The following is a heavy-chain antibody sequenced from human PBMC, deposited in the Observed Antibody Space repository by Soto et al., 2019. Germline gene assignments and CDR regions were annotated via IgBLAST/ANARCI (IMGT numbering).Heavy chain of an antibody. V-gene: IGHV1-69*08. J-gene: IGHJ5*02. CDR1: GGTFSSYT. CDR2: FVPIVGLA. CDR3: ARDVGSGVEP. D-gene: IGHD3-10*01. Sequence: QVQLVQSGAEVKKPGSSVKVSCKASGGTFSSYTISWVRQAPGQGLEWMGRFVPIVGLAHYAQKFQGRVTITADKSTSPAYMELSSLRSDDTAVYYCARDVGSGVEPWGQGTLVTVSS.